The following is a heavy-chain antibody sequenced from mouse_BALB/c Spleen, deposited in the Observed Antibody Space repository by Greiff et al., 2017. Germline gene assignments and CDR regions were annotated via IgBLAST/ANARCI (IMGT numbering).Heavy chain of an antibody. CDR1: GYSITSGYY. CDR3: ADGSSLYWYFDV. J-gene: IGHJ1*01. D-gene: IGHD1-1*01. V-gene: IGHV3-6*02. CDR2: ISYDGSN. Sequence: DVQLQESGPGLVKPSQSLSLTCSVTGYSITSGYYWNWIRQFPGNKLEWMGYISYDGSNNYNPSLKNRISITRDTSKNQFFLKLNSVTTEDTATYYCADGSSLYWYFDVWGAGTTVTVSS.